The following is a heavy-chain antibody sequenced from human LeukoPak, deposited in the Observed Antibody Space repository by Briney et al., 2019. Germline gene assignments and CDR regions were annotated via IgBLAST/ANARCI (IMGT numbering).Heavy chain of an antibody. CDR2: INPNSGGT. J-gene: IGHJ6*02. Sequence: ASVKVSCTASGYTFTGYYMHWVRQAPGQGLEWMGWINPNSGGTDYAQKFQGWVTMTRDTSISTAYMELSRLRYDDTAVYSCARDQNGYSGYDSYGMDVWGQGTTVTVSS. CDR3: ARDQNGYSGYDSYGMDV. CDR1: GYTFTGYY. D-gene: IGHD5-12*01. V-gene: IGHV1-2*04.